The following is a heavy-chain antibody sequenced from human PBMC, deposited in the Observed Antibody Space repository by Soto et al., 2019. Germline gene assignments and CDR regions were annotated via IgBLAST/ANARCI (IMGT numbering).Heavy chain of an antibody. Sequence: QVQLVESGGGVVQPGRSLRLSCAAPGFTFSSYGMHWVRQAPGKGLEWVAVIWYDGSNKYYADSVKGRFTISRDNSKNTLYLQMNSLRAEDTAVYYCARTHYYGSGSPIFWGQGTLVTVSS. CDR1: GFTFSSYG. D-gene: IGHD3-10*01. J-gene: IGHJ4*02. CDR2: IWYDGSNK. V-gene: IGHV3-33*01. CDR3: ARTHYYGSGSPIF.